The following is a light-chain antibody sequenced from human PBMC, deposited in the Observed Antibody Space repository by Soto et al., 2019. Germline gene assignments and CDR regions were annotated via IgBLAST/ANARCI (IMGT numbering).Light chain of an antibody. V-gene: IGLV3-25*02. CDR2: KDS. Sequence: SYELTQPPSVSVFPGQTARITCSGEALPKQYAYWYQQKPGQAPVLVIYKDSERPSGIPERFSGSSSGTTVTLTISGVQAEDEADYYCQSADSSGIYQVFGTGT. CDR3: QSADSSGIYQV. J-gene: IGLJ1*01. CDR1: ALPKQY.